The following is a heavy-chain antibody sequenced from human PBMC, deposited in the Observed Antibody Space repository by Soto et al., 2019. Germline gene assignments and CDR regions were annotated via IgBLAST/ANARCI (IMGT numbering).Heavy chain of an antibody. CDR1: GFTFSNAW. CDR3: AREAPYRSGWYGLQRYGGYGMDV. D-gene: IGHD6-19*01. CDR2: IKSKTDGGTT. J-gene: IGHJ6*02. V-gene: IGHV3-15*01. Sequence: EVQLVESGGGLVKPGGSLRLSCAASGFTFSNAWMSWVRQAPGKGLEWVGRIKSKTDGGTTDYAAPVKGRFTISRDNSENTLYLQMNSLRVEDTAVYHCAREAPYRSGWYGLQRYGGYGMDVWGQGTTVTVSS.